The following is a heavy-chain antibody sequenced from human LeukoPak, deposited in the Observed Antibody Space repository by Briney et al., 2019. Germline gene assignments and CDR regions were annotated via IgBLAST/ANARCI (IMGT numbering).Heavy chain of an antibody. CDR2: IFSSGST. CDR1: GGSISNYY. Sequence: SETLSLTCAVYGGSISNYYWSWIRQPAGKGLEWIGRIFSSGSTNYNPSLKSRVTMSVDTSKNQFSLRLSSVTAADTAVYYCARGPLGELVLGYDYWGQGTLVTVSS. V-gene: IGHV4-59*10. J-gene: IGHJ4*02. CDR3: ARGPLGELVLGYDY. D-gene: IGHD3-16*01.